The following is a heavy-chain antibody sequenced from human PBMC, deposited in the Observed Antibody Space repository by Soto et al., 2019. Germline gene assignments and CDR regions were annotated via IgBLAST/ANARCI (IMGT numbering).Heavy chain of an antibody. V-gene: IGHV1-2*04. CDR3: ARMLIHVDTAMVEGIGINWFDP. Sequence: GASVKVSCKASGYTFTGYYMHWVRQAPGQGLEWMGWINPNSGGTNYAQKFQGWVTMTRDTSISTAYMELSRLRSDDTAVYYCARMLIHVDTAMVEGIGINWFDPWGQGTLVTVSS. J-gene: IGHJ5*02. CDR2: INPNSGGT. CDR1: GYTFTGYY. D-gene: IGHD5-18*01.